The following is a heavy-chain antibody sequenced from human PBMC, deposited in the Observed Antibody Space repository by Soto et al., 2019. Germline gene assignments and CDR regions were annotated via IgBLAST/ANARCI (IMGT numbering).Heavy chain of an antibody. D-gene: IGHD4-4*01. V-gene: IGHV4-30-2*01. J-gene: IGHJ5*02. Sequence: SETLSLTCAFSGGSISSGGYSWSWIRQPPGKGLEWIGYIYHSGSTYYNPSLKSRVTISVDRSKNQFSLKLSSVTAADTAVYYCAREVTTVTTRWFDPWGQGTLVTVSS. CDR3: AREVTTVTTRWFDP. CDR2: IYHSGST. CDR1: GGSISSGGYS.